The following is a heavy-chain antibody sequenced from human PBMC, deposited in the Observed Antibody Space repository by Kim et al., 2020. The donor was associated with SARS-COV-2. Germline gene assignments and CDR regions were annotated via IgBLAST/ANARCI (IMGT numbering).Heavy chain of an antibody. V-gene: IGHV4-30-2*05. Sequence: LTSPFTISVDTSKNQFSLKLSSVTAADTAVYYCARVNTYYYDSSGYFDYWGQGTLVTVSS. CDR3: ARVNTYYYDSSGYFDY. J-gene: IGHJ4*02. D-gene: IGHD3-22*01.